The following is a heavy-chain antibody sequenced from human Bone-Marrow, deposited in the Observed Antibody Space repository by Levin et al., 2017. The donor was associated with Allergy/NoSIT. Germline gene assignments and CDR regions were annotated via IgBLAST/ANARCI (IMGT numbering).Heavy chain of an antibody. D-gene: IGHD2-2*01. CDR2: INPNSGGT. Sequence: GESLKISCKTSGYTFTGYYMHWVRQAPGQGLEWMGRINPNSGGTNYAQKFQGRVTMTRDTSITTAYMELSRLRSDDTALYYCARSLYCTSTTCPNGNWFDPWGQGTLVTVSS. V-gene: IGHV1-2*06. J-gene: IGHJ5*02. CDR3: ARSLYCTSTTCPNGNWFDP. CDR1: GYTFTGYY.